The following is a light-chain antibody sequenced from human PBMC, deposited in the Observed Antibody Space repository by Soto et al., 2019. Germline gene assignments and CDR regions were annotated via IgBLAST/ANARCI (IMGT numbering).Light chain of an antibody. CDR1: QTISSW. CDR3: QHYNSYSEA. Sequence: IQMPQSPSTLSGSLGDRFTITCGASQTISSWLAWYQQKPGKAPKLLIYKASTLKSGVPSRFSGSGSGTEFTLTISSLQPDDFATYYCQHYNSYSEAFGQGTKVDIK. V-gene: IGKV1-5*03. CDR2: KAS. J-gene: IGKJ1*01.